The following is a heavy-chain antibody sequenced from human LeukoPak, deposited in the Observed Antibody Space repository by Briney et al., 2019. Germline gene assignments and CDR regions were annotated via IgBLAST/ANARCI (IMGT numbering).Heavy chain of an antibody. CDR2: ISAYNGNT. CDR3: ARTGYFDWLGAFDI. V-gene: IGHV1-18*01. Sequence: ASVKVSCKASGYTFTSYGISWVRQAPGQGLEWMGGISAYNGNTNYAQKLQGRVTMTTDTSTSTAYVELRSLRSDDTAVYYCARTGYFDWLGAFDIWGQGTMVTVSS. J-gene: IGHJ3*02. D-gene: IGHD3-9*01. CDR1: GYTFTSYG.